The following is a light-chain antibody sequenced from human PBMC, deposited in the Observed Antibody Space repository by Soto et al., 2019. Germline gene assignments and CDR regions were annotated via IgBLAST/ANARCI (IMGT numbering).Light chain of an antibody. CDR1: SSNIGAGYD. CDR2: GNS. Sequence: QSVLTQPPSVSGAPGQRVTISCTGSSSNIGAGYDVHWYQQLPGTAPKRLIYGNSNRPSGVPDRFSGSKSGTSASLAITGLQAEDEAGYYCQSYDSSLSGVVFGGGTQLTVL. CDR3: QSYDSSLSGVV. V-gene: IGLV1-40*01. J-gene: IGLJ2*01.